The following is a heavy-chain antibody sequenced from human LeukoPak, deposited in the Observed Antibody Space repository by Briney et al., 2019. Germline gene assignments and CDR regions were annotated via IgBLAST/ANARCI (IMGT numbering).Heavy chain of an antibody. CDR3: AKWGDYDVLTGYYVSDF. CDR2: ISGRSGST. D-gene: IGHD3-9*01. Sequence: GGSLRLSCAASGFIFSNYAMYWVRQAPGKGLEWVSAISGRSGSTYYADSVKGRFIISRDSSKNTLYLQMNSLRADDTAVYYCAKWGDYDVLTGYYVSDFWGQGPLVTVSS. V-gene: IGHV3-23*01. CDR1: GFIFSNYA. J-gene: IGHJ4*02.